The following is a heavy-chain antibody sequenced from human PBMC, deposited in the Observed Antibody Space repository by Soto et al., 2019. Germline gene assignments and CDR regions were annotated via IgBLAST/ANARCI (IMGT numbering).Heavy chain of an antibody. CDR3: AREIVLVPAARTCWFDP. D-gene: IGHD2-2*01. Sequence: ASVKVSCKASGYTFTGYYMHWVRQAPGQGLEWMGWINPNSGGTSYAQKFQGWVTMTRDTSISTAYMELSRLRSDDTAVYYCAREIVLVPAARTCWFDPWGQGTLVTVSS. J-gene: IGHJ5*02. CDR2: INPNSGGT. CDR1: GYTFTGYY. V-gene: IGHV1-2*04.